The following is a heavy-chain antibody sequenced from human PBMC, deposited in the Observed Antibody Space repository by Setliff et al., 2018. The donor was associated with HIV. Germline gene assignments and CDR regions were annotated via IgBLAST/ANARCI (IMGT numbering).Heavy chain of an antibody. CDR2: INPSSTST. D-gene: IGHD1-7*01. Sequence: ASVKVSCKASGYTFTTYYIHWVRQAPGQGLEWMGIINPSSTSTNYAQRFQGRVTKTRDSAKNTLYLQMNSLRVEDTAVYYCVKWNYPNSWGQGTLVTVSS. CDR3: VKWNYPNS. J-gene: IGHJ4*02. CDR1: GYTFTTYY. V-gene: IGHV1-46*01.